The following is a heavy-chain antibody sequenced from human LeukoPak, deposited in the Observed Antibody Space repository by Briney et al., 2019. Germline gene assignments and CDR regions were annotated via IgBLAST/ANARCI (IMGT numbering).Heavy chain of an antibody. Sequence: GGSLRLSCAASGFTFSNYGMHWVRQAPGKGLEWVALISYDGSNEYYADSVKGRFTISRDNSKNTVNLQMNSLRAEDTAVYYCATSYESGGYYPLWGQGTLVTVSS. CDR3: ATSYESGGYYPL. V-gene: IGHV3-30*03. CDR1: GFTFSNYG. J-gene: IGHJ4*02. CDR2: ISYDGSNE. D-gene: IGHD3-22*01.